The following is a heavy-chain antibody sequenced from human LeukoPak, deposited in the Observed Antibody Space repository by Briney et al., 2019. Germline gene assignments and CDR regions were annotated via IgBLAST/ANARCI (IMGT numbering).Heavy chain of an antibody. CDR2: IFYSGST. D-gene: IGHD1-1*01. CDR3: ARAGVQNWFDP. J-gene: IGHJ5*02. CDR1: GGSISSYY. V-gene: IGHV4-59*08. Sequence: SETLSLTCTVSGGSISSYYWSWIRQPPGKGLEWIGYIFYSGSTNYNPSLKSRVTISVVTSKNQFSLKLSSVTAADTAVYYCARAGVQNWFDPWGQGTLVTVSS.